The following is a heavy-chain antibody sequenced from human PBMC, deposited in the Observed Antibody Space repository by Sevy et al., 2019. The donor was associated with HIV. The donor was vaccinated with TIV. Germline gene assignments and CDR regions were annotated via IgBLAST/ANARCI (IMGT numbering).Heavy chain of an antibody. Sequence: ALRLSCEASGFTFSSYWMSWVRQAPGKGLEWVANIKEDGSVKYYVESVKGRFTISRDNAKNSVYLQMNSLRAEDAALYYCVRAIGAAGSYWGLGTLVTVSS. D-gene: IGHD6-13*01. J-gene: IGHJ4*02. V-gene: IGHV3-7*01. CDR1: GFTFSSYW. CDR2: IKEDGSVK. CDR3: VRAIGAAGSY.